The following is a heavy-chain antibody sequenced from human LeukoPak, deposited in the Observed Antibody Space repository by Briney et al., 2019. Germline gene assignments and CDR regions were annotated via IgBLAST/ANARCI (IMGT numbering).Heavy chain of an antibody. J-gene: IGHJ4*02. Sequence: GESLKTSSRGPGNNLTTNWAGWVRPIPRKGLGMILIIYSGASDTRYSPSFQGQVTFSADKSISTAYLQWISLKASDTAIYYCVRPGGRETYSYASYDYWGQGTLVTVSS. CDR2: IYSGASDT. CDR1: GNNLTTNW. CDR3: VRPGGRETYSYASYDY. V-gene: IGHV5-51*01. D-gene: IGHD3-16*01.